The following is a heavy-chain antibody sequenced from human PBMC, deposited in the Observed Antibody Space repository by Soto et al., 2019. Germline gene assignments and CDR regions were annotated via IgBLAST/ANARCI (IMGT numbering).Heavy chain of an antibody. CDR1: GYTFTGYY. CDR3: ARGIVVVVAATYWFDP. D-gene: IGHD2-15*01. V-gene: IGHV1-2*02. Sequence: GASVKVSCKASGYTFTGYYMHWVRQAPGQGLEWMGWINPNSGGTNYAQKFQGRVTMTRDTSISTAYMELSRLRSDDTAVYYCARGIVVVVAATYWFDPWGQGTLVTVSS. CDR2: INPNSGGT. J-gene: IGHJ5*02.